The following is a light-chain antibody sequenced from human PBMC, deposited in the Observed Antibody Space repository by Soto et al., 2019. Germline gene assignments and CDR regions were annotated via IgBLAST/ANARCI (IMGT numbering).Light chain of an antibody. J-gene: IGKJ5*01. Sequence: DIQVTQSPSSVSASVGDRVTITCRASQDIAAYLAWYQHKPGRAPELLIHAASSLQSGVPSRFSGSGSGTDFTLTFNSLQPEDFATYYCQQAYSFPITFGQGTRLDI. V-gene: IGKV1D-12*01. CDR3: QQAYSFPIT. CDR2: AAS. CDR1: QDIAAY.